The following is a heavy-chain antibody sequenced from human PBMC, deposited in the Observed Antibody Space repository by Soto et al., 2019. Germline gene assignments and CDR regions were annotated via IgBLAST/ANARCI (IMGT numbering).Heavy chain of an antibody. CDR1: GFPFDDFA. D-gene: IGHD1-26*01. V-gene: IGHV3-9*01. CDR3: AKDKWELSYYFDH. Sequence: EVQLVESGGGLVQPGRSLRLSCAASGFPFDDFAMHWVRQAPGKGLEWVSIISWNSGRIGYADSVKGRFTISRDNAKNSLYLQMNSLRAEDTALYYCAKDKWELSYYFDHWGQGTLVTVSS. CDR2: ISWNSGRI. J-gene: IGHJ4*02.